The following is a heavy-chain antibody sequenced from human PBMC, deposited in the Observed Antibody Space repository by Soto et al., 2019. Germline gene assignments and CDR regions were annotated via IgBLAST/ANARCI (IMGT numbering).Heavy chain of an antibody. CDR2: IYYSGST. D-gene: IGHD4-17*01. CDR1: GGSINSYY. CDR3: AIYGERTIRSLNWFDP. Sequence: SETLSLTCNVSGGSINSYYWSWIRQSPGKGLEWIGYIYYSGSTSYNTSLESRVTISIGTSKNQFSLKLSSVTAADTAIYYCAIYGERTIRSLNWFDPWGQGTLGTVSS. J-gene: IGHJ5*02. V-gene: IGHV4-59*01.